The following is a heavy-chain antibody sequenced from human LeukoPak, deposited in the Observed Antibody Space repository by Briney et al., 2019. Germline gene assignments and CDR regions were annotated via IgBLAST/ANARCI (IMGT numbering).Heavy chain of an antibody. CDR3: ASTGLRWLQPSDY. CDR1: GFTFSSYG. V-gene: IGHV3-11*01. Sequence: GGSLRLSCAASGFTFSSYGMSWIRQAPGKGLEWVSYISSSGSTIYYADSVKGRFTISRDNAKNSLYLQMNSLRAEDTAVYYCASTGLRWLQPSDYWGQGTLVTVSS. J-gene: IGHJ4*02. CDR2: ISSSGSTI. D-gene: IGHD5-24*01.